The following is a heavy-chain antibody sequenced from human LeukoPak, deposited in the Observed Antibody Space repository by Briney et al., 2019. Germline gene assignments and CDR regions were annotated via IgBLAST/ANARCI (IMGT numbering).Heavy chain of an antibody. CDR1: GGSISSSSYY. V-gene: IGHV4-61*05. Sequence: SETLSLTCTVSGGSISSSSYYWSWIRQPPGKGLEWIGYIYYSGSTNYNPSLKSRVTISVDTSKNQFSLKLSSVTAADTAVYYCARRHLGDYVFGYRYWGQGTLVTVSS. J-gene: IGHJ4*02. D-gene: IGHD4-17*01. CDR3: ARRHLGDYVFGYRY. CDR2: IYYSGST.